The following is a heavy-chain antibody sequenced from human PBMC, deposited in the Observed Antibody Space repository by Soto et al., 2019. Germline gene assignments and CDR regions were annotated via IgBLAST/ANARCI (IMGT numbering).Heavy chain of an antibody. CDR2: SSSSGGYT. J-gene: IGHJ6*02. V-gene: IGHV3-11*06. D-gene: IGHD3-16*01. CDR1: GFSVGDNY. Sequence: QVQLVESGGGLVEPGGSPRLSCAASGFSVGDNYMTWIRQAPGKGLEWLSYSSSSGGYTNYADSVKGRFTISRDNAKNSLYLQMDGLRAEDTAVYFCARSSGRRHVFTFDYGLDVWGQGTTVTVSS. CDR3: ARSSGRRHVFTFDYGLDV.